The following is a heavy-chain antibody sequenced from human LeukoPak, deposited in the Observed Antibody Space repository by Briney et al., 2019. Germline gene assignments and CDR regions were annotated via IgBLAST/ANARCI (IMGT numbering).Heavy chain of an antibody. D-gene: IGHD3-10*01. CDR2: ISGSGGST. CDR3: AGQGRVRGVKGTFDY. Sequence: GGSLRLSCAASVFIFSSYAMTWVRQAPGKGLEWVSAISGSGGSTYYADSVKGRFTISRDNSKNSLYLQMNSLRAEDKGVYYCAGQGRVRGVKGTFDYWGQGTLVTVSS. CDR1: VFIFSSYA. V-gene: IGHV3-23*01. J-gene: IGHJ4*02.